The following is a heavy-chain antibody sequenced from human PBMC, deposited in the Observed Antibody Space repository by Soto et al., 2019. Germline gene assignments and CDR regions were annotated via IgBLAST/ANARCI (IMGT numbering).Heavy chain of an antibody. CDR2: IFYSGST. CDR3: GRDLKCCGLAV. Sequence: SQTLSLTCNVSGASMRSYYWTWMRLSPVKGLEWIGDIFYSGSTNLNPSLRSRLSISIDTSKNKFSLMLNSVTAADTAVYYCGRDLKCCGLAVWGQCATVTVTS. J-gene: IGHJ6*02. V-gene: IGHV4-59*01. CDR1: GASMRSYY. D-gene: IGHD3-9*01.